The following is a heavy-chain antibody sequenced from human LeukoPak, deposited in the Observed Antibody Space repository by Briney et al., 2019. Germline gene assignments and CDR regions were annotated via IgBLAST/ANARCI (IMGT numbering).Heavy chain of an antibody. Sequence: PGGSLRLSCAASGFTVSNNYMSWVRQAPGKGLEWVSLIYSGGSTYYADSVKGRFTISRDNSKNTLYLQMNSLRAEDTAVYYCARSQWELRSGDAFDIWGQGTMVTVSS. J-gene: IGHJ3*02. CDR1: GFTVSNNY. V-gene: IGHV3-53*01. CDR3: ARSQWELRSGDAFDI. CDR2: IYSGGST. D-gene: IGHD1-26*01.